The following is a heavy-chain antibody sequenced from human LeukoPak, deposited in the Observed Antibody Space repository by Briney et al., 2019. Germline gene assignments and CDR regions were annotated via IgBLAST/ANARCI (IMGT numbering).Heavy chain of an antibody. D-gene: IGHD3-3*01. J-gene: IGHJ6*03. CDR1: GGTFSSYA. V-gene: IGHV1-69*05. CDR2: IIPIFGTA. Sequence: GASVKVSCKASGGTFSSYAISWVRQAPGQGLEWMGGIIPIFGTANYAQKFQGRVTITTDESTSTAYMELSSLRSEDTAVYYCARCSFQFLEWPLSHPRGDYYYYKDVWGKGTTVTVSS. CDR3: ARCSFQFLEWPLSHPRGDYYYYKDV.